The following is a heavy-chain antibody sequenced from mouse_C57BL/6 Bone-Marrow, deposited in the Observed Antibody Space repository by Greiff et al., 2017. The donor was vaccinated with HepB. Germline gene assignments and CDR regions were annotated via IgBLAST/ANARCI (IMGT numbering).Heavy chain of an antibody. CDR3: ARPLPPEAMDY. V-gene: IGHV1-64*01. CDR2: IHPNSGST. Sequence: QVQLQQPGAELVKPGASVKLSCKASGYTFTSYWMHWVKQRPGQGLEWIGMIHPNSGSTNYNEKFKSKATLTVDKSSSPAYMQLSSLTAEDSAVYYSARPLPPEAMDYWGQGTSVTVSS. J-gene: IGHJ4*01. CDR1: GYTFTSYW.